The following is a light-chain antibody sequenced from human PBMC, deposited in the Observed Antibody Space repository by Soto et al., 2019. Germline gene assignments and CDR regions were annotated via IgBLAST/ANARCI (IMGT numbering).Light chain of an antibody. CDR2: EVS. CDR1: SSDVGAYNY. V-gene: IGLV2-14*01. J-gene: IGLJ3*02. CDR3: TSYTSSSTWV. Sequence: QAVLTQPASVSGSPGQSLTISCTGTSSDVGAYNYVSWFQQHPDKAPKLMIYEVSNRPSGVSNRFSGSKSGNTASLTISGLQAEDEADYYCTSYTSSSTWVFGGGTKLTVL.